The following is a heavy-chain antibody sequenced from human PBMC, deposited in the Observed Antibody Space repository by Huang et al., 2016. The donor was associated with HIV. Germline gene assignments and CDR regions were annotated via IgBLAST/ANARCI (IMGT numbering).Heavy chain of an antibody. V-gene: IGHV4-59*01. CDR1: GGSISSYY. J-gene: IGHJ5*02. CDR2: MYYSGST. Sequence: QVQLQESGPGLVKPSETLSLTCTVSGGSISSYYWSWIRQPPGKGLEWIGYMYYSGSTNYTPSLKSRVTISVDTSKNQFSLKRSSVTAADTAVYYCARSHSIHWGFNWFDPWGQGTLVTVSS. CDR3: ARSHSIHWGFNWFDP. D-gene: IGHD7-27*01.